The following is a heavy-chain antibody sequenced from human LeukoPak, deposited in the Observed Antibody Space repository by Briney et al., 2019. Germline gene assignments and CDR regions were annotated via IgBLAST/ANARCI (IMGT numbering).Heavy chain of an antibody. CDR3: ARDLEVGAHGALGY. Sequence: SETLSLTCTVSGGSISSGGYYWSWIRQPPGKGLEWIGYIYHSGSTYYNPSLKSRVTISVDRSKNQFSLKLSSVTAADTAVYYCARDLEVGAHGALGYWGQGTLVTVSS. D-gene: IGHD1-26*01. CDR1: GGSISSGGYY. V-gene: IGHV4-30-2*01. J-gene: IGHJ4*02. CDR2: IYHSGST.